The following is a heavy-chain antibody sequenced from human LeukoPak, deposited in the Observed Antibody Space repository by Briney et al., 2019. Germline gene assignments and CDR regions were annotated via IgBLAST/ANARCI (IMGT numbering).Heavy chain of an antibody. CDR3: ARGYSYGYRIDY. Sequence: PGGSLRLSCATSGLTFSNYWMHWVRQAPGKGLVWVSRINSDGSNTSYADSVKGRFTISRDNAKRTLYLQMNSLRAEDTAVYYCARGYSYGYRIDYWGQGTLVTVSS. D-gene: IGHD5-18*01. CDR2: INSDGSNT. CDR1: GLTFSNYW. J-gene: IGHJ4*02. V-gene: IGHV3-74*01.